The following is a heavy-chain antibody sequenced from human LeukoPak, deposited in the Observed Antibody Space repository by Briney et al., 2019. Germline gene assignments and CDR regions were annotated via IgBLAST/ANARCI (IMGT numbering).Heavy chain of an antibody. J-gene: IGHJ4*02. CDR2: MKKDGSET. D-gene: IGHD3-10*01. Sequence: GGSLRLSCVVSGFTFISYSMIWVRQAPGKGLQWVANMKKDGSETKYAESVKGRFTISRDNTKNSLYLQVNSLRTEDTAVYYCGRHRSGSGTYLIDYWGQGTLVSVSS. CDR1: GFTFISYS. CDR3: GRHRSGSGTYLIDY. V-gene: IGHV3-7*01.